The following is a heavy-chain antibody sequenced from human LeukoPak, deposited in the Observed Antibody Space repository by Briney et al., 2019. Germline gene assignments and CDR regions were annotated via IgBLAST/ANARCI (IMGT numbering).Heavy chain of an antibody. D-gene: IGHD1-26*01. CDR2: IRSKAYGGTT. Sequence: GRSLRLSCTASGFTFGDYAMSWVRQAPGKGLEWVGFIRSKAYGGTTEYAASVKGRFTISRDDSKSIAYLQMNSLKTEDTAVYYCTSVGAGAFDYWGRGTLVTVSS. CDR3: TSVGAGAFDY. V-gene: IGHV3-49*04. J-gene: IGHJ4*02. CDR1: GFTFGDYA.